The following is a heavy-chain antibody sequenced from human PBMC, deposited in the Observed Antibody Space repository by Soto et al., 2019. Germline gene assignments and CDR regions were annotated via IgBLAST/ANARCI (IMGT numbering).Heavy chain of an antibody. D-gene: IGHD2-15*01. Sequence: EVQVLKSGGGLVQPGGSLRLSCAASGFIFSNYAMSWVRQAPGKGLEWVAAISGSGVDTYYADSVKGRFTFSRDNSRSTLYLQMNSLRAEDTAIYYCAKDLRMGGGSCFDYWGQGTAVTVSS. CDR1: GFIFSNYA. CDR3: AKDLRMGGGSCFDY. V-gene: IGHV3-23*01. J-gene: IGHJ4*02. CDR2: ISGSGVDT.